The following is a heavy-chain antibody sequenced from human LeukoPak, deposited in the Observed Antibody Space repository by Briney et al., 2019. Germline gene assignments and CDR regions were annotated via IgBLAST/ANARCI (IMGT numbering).Heavy chain of an antibody. V-gene: IGHV3-15*01. Sequence: GGSLRLSCVDSGFAFTNAWMSWVRQAPGKGLEWIGRIKSKTDGETTNYAEPVRGRFTISRDDSKSAVYLQMNSLKIEDTAVYYCTTDLGTYYHGSQRLIPIDYWGQGTLVTVSS. CDR3: TTDLGTYYHGSQRLIPIDY. CDR1: GFAFTNAW. CDR2: IKSKTDGETT. J-gene: IGHJ4*02. D-gene: IGHD3-10*01.